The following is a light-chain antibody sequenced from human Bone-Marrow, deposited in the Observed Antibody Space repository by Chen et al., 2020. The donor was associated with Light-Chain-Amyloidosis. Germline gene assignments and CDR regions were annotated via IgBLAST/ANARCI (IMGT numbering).Light chain of an antibody. CDR2: RDT. J-gene: IGLJ2*01. CDR3: QSADSSGTYEVI. CDR1: DLPTKY. Sequence: SYELTQPHSVSVSPGQTARITCSGDDLPTKYAYWYQQKPGQATVLVIHRDTERPSGISERFSGSISGTTATLTISGVQAEDEADYHCQSADSSGTYEVIFGGGTKLTVL. V-gene: IGLV3-25*03.